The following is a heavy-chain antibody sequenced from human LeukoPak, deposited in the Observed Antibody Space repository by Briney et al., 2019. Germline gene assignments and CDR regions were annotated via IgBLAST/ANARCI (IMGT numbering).Heavy chain of an antibody. V-gene: IGHV4-34*01. Sequence: SETLSLTCAVSGGSFSGYYWSWIRQPPGKGLEWIGEINHSGSTNYNPSLKSRVTISVDTSKNQFSLKLSSVTAADTAVYYCARAQGYCSSTSCYSPSKSFDYWGQGTLVTVSS. CDR1: GGSFSGYY. D-gene: IGHD2-2*01. CDR3: ARAQGYCSSTSCYSPSKSFDY. CDR2: INHSGST. J-gene: IGHJ4*02.